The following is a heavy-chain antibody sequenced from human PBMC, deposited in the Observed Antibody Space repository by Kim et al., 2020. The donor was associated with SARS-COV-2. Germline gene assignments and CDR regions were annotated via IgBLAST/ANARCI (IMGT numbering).Heavy chain of an antibody. V-gene: IGHV3-23*01. Sequence: GGSLRLSCAASGFTFMSYALNWIRQAPGKGLECVASISGSGASTYYAYSVKGRFSISRVNSKSIFYLQMNRLRAEDTAVYYFARASSNGLMAASDYCG. D-gene: IGHD4-4*01. CDR3: ARASSNGLMAASDY. CDR1: GFTFMSYA. J-gene: IGHJ4*01. CDR2: ISGSGAST.